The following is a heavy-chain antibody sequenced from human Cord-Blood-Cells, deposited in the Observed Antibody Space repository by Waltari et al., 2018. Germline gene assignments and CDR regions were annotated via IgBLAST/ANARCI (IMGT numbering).Heavy chain of an antibody. J-gene: IGHJ3*02. D-gene: IGHD3-22*01. CDR3: AHYYDSSGYYDDAFDI. CDR1: GSTLTELA. CDR2: FDPEDGET. Sequence: QVQLVQSGAEVKKPGASVKVSCKVSGSTLTELAIHWVPQAPGKGLEWMGGFDPEDGETIYAQKFQGRVTMTEDTSTDTAYMELSSLRSEDTAVYYCAHYYDSSGYYDDAFDIWGQGTMVTVSS. V-gene: IGHV1-24*01.